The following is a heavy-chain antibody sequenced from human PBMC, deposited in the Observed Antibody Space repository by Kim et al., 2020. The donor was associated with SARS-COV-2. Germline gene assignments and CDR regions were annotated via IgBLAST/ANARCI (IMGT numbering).Heavy chain of an antibody. CDR1: GGSFKTYA. CDR2: IIPILATS. D-gene: IGHD3-10*01. Sequence: SVKVSCKASGGSFKTYAISWVRQAPGQGLVWMGGIIPILATSHYSETLRGRLRLIANDSTSTVTMELKDLKSDDTAFYYCASGAVRGFFAGFDPWGPGTLVTVSS. CDR3: ASGAVRGFFAGFDP. J-gene: IGHJ5*02. V-gene: IGHV1-69*13.